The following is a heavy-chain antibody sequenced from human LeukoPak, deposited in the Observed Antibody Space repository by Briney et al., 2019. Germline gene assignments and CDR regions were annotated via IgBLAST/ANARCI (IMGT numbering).Heavy chain of an antibody. V-gene: IGHV4-39*01. CDR2: IYYSGST. CDR1: GGSISSSSYY. D-gene: IGHD3-3*01. Sequence: PSQTLSLTCTVSGGSISSSSYYWGWIRQPPGKGLEWIGSIYYSGSTYYNPSLKSRVTISVDTSKNQFSLKLSSVTAADTAVYYCASSRSMYYDFWSGYYLSNWFDPWGQGTLVTVSS. J-gene: IGHJ5*02. CDR3: ASSRSMYYDFWSGYYLSNWFDP.